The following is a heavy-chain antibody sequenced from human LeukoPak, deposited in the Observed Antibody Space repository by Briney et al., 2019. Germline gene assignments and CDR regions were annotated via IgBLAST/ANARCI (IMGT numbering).Heavy chain of an antibody. CDR3: AHRPNSGWYYFDY. Sequence: SGPTLVKPTQTLTLTCTFSGFSLTTNGVGVGWVRQLPGKALEWLALIYWDDDARYSPSLRTRLTITKDTSKKQVVLTMTNMDPADTATYYCAHRPNSGWYYFDYWGQGTLVTVSS. CDR1: GFSLTTNGVG. CDR2: IYWDDDA. D-gene: IGHD2/OR15-2a*01. V-gene: IGHV2-5*02. J-gene: IGHJ4*02.